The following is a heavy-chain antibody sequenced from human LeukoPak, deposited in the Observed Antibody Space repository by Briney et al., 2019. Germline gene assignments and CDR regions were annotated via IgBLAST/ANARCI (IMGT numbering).Heavy chain of an antibody. J-gene: IGHJ4*02. CDR2: INPNSGDT. CDR1: GYTFTGYY. CDR3: ARDKGGSNFDY. V-gene: IGHV1-2*02. Sequence: ASVKVSCKASGYTFTGYYMHWVRQAPGQGLEWVGWINPNSGDTNYAQNFQGRVTITRDTSITTAYMELSGLRSDDTAVYYCARDKGGSNFDYWGQGTLVTVSS. D-gene: IGHD2-15*01.